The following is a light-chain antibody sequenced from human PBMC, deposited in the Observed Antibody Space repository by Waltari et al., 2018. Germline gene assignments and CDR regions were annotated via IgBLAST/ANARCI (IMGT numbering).Light chain of an antibody. CDR3: SSYTNTNSWL. J-gene: IGLJ3*02. V-gene: IGLV2-14*01. CDR2: AVS. CDR1: SSDVGGYNY. Sequence: QSALTQPASVSGSPGQAITISCTGTSSDVGGYNYVSWYQQHPGKAPKLMIYAVSKRPSGVSNRFSGSRSGNTASLTISGLQAEDESDYYCSSYTNTNSWLFGGGTKLTVL.